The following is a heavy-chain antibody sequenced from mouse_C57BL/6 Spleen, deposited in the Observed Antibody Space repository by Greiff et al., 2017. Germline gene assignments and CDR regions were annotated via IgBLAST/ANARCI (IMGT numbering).Heavy chain of an antibody. V-gene: IGHV1-52*01. J-gene: IGHJ4*01. Sequence: QVQLQQPGAELVRPGSSVKLSCKASGYTFTSYWMHWVKQRPIQGLEWIGNIDPSDSETNYNQKFKDKATLTVDKSSSTAYMQLSSLTSEDSAVYYCARNGYGGAMDYWGQGTSVTVSS. CDR3: ARNGYGGAMDY. D-gene: IGHD2-2*01. CDR2: IDPSDSET. CDR1: GYTFTSYW.